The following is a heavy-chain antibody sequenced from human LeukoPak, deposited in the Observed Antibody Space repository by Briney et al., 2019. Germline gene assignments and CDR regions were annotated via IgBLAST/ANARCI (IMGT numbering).Heavy chain of an antibody. J-gene: IGHJ4*02. V-gene: IGHV4-4*07. CDR3: ARCDLGSTGYYFDY. CDR2: IYTNGST. CDR1: GGSISSYY. D-gene: IGHD1-26*01. Sequence: SETLSLTCTVSGGSISSYYWSWIRQPAGKGLEWIWRIYTNGSTNYNPSLKSRVTMSVDTSKNQFSLKLSSVTAADTAVYYCARCDLGSTGYYFDYWGQGTLVTVSS.